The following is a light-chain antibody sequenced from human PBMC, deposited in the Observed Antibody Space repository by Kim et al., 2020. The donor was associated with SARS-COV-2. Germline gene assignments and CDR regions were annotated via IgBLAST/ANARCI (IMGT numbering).Light chain of an antibody. J-gene: IGLJ2*01. CDR2: YDS. CDR1: NMGSKS. Sequence: APERTAGMSCGGNNMGSKSVQLYQQKPGQVPVLVIYYDSARPSGIPGRFSGSNSGNTATLTISRVEAGDEADYYCQVWDSSSDHVVFGGGTQLTVL. V-gene: IGLV3-21*04. CDR3: QVWDSSSDHVV.